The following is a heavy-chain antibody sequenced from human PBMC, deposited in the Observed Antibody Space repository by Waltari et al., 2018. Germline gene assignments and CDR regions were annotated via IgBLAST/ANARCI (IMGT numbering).Heavy chain of an antibody. CDR3: AREVVGTNYFDY. Sequence: EVQLVESGGGLVQPGGSLRLSCVTSGFTFSSNWMTWFRQAPGKGLEWVANIKEDGTEKYYVDSVKGRFTISRDIAENSLYLQMDSLRAEDTAVYYCAREVVGTNYFDYWGQGTLVTVSS. CDR1: GFTFSSNW. V-gene: IGHV3-7*01. J-gene: IGHJ4*02. CDR2: IKEDGTEK. D-gene: IGHD6-19*01.